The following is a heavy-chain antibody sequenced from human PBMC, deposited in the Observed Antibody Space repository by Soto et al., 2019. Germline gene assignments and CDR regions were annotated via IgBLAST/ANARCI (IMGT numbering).Heavy chain of an antibody. V-gene: IGHV1-2*04. CDR2: INPNSGGT. CDR1: GYTFTGYY. J-gene: IGHJ6*02. D-gene: IGHD1-26*01. Sequence: ASVKVSCKASGYTFTGYYMHWVRQAPGQGLEWMGWINPNSGGTNYAQKFQGWVTMTRDTSISTAYMELSRLRSDDTAVYYCARGEGLRRELIQPSGEYYYYYGMDVWGQGTTVTVSS. CDR3: ARGEGLRRELIQPSGEYYYYYGMDV.